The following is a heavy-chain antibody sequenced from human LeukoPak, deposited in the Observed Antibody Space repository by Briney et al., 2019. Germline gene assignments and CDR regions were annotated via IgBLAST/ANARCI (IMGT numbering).Heavy chain of an antibody. V-gene: IGHV4-31*03. D-gene: IGHD3-22*01. Sequence: PSETLSLTCTVSGGSISSGGYYWSWIRQHPGKGLEWIGYIYYSGSTYYNPSLKSRVTISVDTSKNQFSLKLSSVTAADTAVYYCARFWLGGYYYFDYWGQGTLVTVSS. CDR3: ARFWLGGYYYFDY. J-gene: IGHJ4*02. CDR2: IYYSGST. CDR1: GGSISSGGYY.